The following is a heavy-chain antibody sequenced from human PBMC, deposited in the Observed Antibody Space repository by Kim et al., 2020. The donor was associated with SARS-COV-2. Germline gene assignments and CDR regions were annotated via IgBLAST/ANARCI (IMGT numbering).Heavy chain of an antibody. J-gene: IGHJ6*02. CDR3: TTALAPSAYKRYGMDV. Sequence: GGSLRLSCAASGFTFSNAWMSWVRQAPGKGLEWVGRIKSKTDGGTTDYAAPVKGRFTISRDDSKNTLYLQMNSLKTEDTAVYYCTTALAPSAYKRYGMDVWGQGTTVTVSS. CDR2: IKSKTDGGTT. V-gene: IGHV3-15*01. CDR1: GFTFSNAW. D-gene: IGHD3-3*02.